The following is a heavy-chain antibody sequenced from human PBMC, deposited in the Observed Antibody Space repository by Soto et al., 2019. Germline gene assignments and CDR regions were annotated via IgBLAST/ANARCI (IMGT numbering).Heavy chain of an antibody. Sequence: GGSLRLSCAASGLTFSSYAMHWVRQAPGKGLEWVAVISYDGSNKYYADSVKGRFTISRDNSKNTLYLQMNSLRAEDTAVYYCARDRDYYDSSGFFDYWGQGTLVTVSS. D-gene: IGHD3-22*01. CDR3: ARDRDYYDSSGFFDY. J-gene: IGHJ4*02. V-gene: IGHV3-30-3*01. CDR2: ISYDGSNK. CDR1: GLTFSSYA.